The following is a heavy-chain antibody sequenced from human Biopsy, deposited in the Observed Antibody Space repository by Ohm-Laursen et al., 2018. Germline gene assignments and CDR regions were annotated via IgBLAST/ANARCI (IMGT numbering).Heavy chain of an antibody. Sequence: SVKVSCKASGDSFDTFGISWVRQAPGQGLEWMGGIIPIFGTTHYAQKFQGRLTITADESTATAYMDLTSLTSEDTATYFCARDHGDRNSVTPVNYYVYGMDVWGQGTTVTVSS. CDR1: GDSFDTFG. J-gene: IGHJ6*02. CDR2: IIPIFGTT. V-gene: IGHV1-69*13. D-gene: IGHD7-27*01. CDR3: ARDHGDRNSVTPVNYYVYGMDV.